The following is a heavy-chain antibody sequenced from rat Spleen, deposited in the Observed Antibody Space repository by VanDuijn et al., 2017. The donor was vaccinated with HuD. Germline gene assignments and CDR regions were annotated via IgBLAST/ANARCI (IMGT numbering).Heavy chain of an antibody. Sequence: EVQLVESGGGLVQPGRSMKLSCAASGFTFSNYYMAWVRQAPTKGLEWVATITPGGDNSYYRDSVKGRFTISRDNDKSTLHLQMDSLRSEDTATYYCTTWDYYDNRFDYWGQGVMVTVSS. D-gene: IGHD1-6*01. CDR1: GFTFSNYY. CDR2: ITPGGDNS. CDR3: TTWDYYDNRFDY. J-gene: IGHJ2*01. V-gene: IGHV5-25*01.